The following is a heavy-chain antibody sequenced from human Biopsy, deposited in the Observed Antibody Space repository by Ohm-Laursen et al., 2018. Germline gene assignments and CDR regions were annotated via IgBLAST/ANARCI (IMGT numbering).Heavy chain of an antibody. CDR2: VYYPGST. Sequence: GPLSLTCTVSGDSISSYYWRWIRQPPGKGLRWIGYVYYPGSTDYNPSLQSRVTISVDTSKNHFSLRLRSVTPADTAIYYCARDRGYYSDRTVPGYFDLWGRGTLVTVSS. CDR1: GDSISSYY. CDR3: ARDRGYYSDRTVPGYFDL. D-gene: IGHD3-22*01. J-gene: IGHJ2*01. V-gene: IGHV4-59*01.